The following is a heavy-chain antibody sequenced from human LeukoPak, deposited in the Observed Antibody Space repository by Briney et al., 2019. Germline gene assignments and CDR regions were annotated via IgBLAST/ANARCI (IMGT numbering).Heavy chain of an antibody. Sequence: LSLTCAVYGGSLSNYYWSWIRQAPGKGLEWVSYISSSGSTIYYADSVKGRFTISRDNAKNSLYLQMNSLRAEDTAVYYCAREGYGSGSYYETAFDIWGQGTMVTVSS. J-gene: IGHJ3*02. CDR2: ISSSGSTI. CDR1: GGSLSNYY. V-gene: IGHV3-11*04. CDR3: AREGYGSGSYYETAFDI. D-gene: IGHD3-10*01.